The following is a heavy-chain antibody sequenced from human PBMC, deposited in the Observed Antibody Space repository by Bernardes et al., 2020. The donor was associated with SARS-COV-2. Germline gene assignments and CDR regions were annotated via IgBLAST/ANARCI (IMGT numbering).Heavy chain of an antibody. CDR1: GFTVSSNY. CDR3: AREVLEYYYDRGDRKMIEGYFDY. D-gene: IGHD3-22*01. Sequence: GGSLRLSCAASGFTVSSNYMSWVRQAPGKGLEWVSVIYSGGSTYYADSVKGRFTISRDNSKNTLYLQMNSLRAEDTAVYYCAREVLEYYYDRGDRKMIEGYFDYWGQGTLVTVSS. J-gene: IGHJ4*02. CDR2: IYSGGST. V-gene: IGHV3-53*01.